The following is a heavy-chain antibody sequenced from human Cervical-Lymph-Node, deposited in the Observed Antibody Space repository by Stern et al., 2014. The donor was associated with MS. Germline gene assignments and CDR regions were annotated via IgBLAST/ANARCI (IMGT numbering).Heavy chain of an antibody. Sequence: EDQLVESGGGLVQPGGSMRLSCAASGFTFSNSWMDWVRQAPGKGLEWVANKRPGESEKNYVASGRARLTTPRDNAKSEMYLKMNSRRAEATAVYYCVREGDWTQEYWGRGPRVTVPS. J-gene: IGHJ4*02. CDR2: KRPGESEK. V-gene: IGHV3-7*03. CDR1: GFTFSNSW. D-gene: IGHD3/OR15-3a*01. CDR3: VREGDWTQEY.